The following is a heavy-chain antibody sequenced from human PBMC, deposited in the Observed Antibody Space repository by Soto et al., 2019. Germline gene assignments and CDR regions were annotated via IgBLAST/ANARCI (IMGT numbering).Heavy chain of an antibody. CDR3: ARDAQPDSGSQSHFQYYCDY. CDR1: GFTFSSYS. CDR2: ISSSSSTI. V-gene: IGHV3-48*02. J-gene: IGHJ4*02. D-gene: IGHD1-26*01. Sequence: GGSLRLSCAASGFTFSSYSMNWVRQAPGKGLEWVSYISSSSSTIYYADSVKGRFTISRDNAKNSLYLQMNSLRDEDTAVYYGARDAQPDSGSQSHFQYYCDYWGQGTLVTVSS.